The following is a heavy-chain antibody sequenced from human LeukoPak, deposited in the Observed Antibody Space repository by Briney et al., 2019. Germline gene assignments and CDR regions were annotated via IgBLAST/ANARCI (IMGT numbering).Heavy chain of an antibody. D-gene: IGHD3-10*01. V-gene: IGHV5-51*01. J-gene: IGHJ4*02. CDR3: ARLNPPMVRGVIPRKYYFDY. CDR1: GYSFTSYW. Sequence: KSGESLKISCKGSGYSFTSYWIGWVRQMPGKGLEWMGIIYPGDSDTRYSPSFQGQVTISADKSISTAYLQWSSLKASDTAMYYCARLNPPMVRGVIPRKYYFDYWGQGTLVTVSS. CDR2: IYPGDSDT.